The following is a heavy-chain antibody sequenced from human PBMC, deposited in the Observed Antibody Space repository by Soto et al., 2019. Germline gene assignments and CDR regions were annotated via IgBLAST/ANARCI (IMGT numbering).Heavy chain of an antibody. CDR2: INPNSGNT. D-gene: IGHD4-17*01. Sequence: QVQLVQSGAEVKKTGASVKVSCKASGYIFTNYDINWVRQATGQGLEYLGWINPNSGNTGYVQKFKGRVTMTRNTSINTAYMELNSLSSEDTAVYYCAIGIKYCDYSRWFDSWRQGTLVNVSA. CDR1: GYIFTNYD. V-gene: IGHV1-8*01. CDR3: AIGIKYCDYSRWFDS. J-gene: IGHJ5*01.